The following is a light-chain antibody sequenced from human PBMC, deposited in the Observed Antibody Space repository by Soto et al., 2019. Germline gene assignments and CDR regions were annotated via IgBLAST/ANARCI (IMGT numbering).Light chain of an antibody. CDR1: SSDVGGYNY. J-gene: IGLJ2*01. CDR2: EVS. Sequence: QSALTQPASVSGSPGQSITISCTGTSSDVGGYNYVSWYQQHPGKAPKLMIYEVSNRPSGVSNRFSGSKSGNTASLTISGLQAEDEADYYCSSYTSSSHALFGGGTKLTVL. CDR3: SSYTSSSHAL. V-gene: IGLV2-14*01.